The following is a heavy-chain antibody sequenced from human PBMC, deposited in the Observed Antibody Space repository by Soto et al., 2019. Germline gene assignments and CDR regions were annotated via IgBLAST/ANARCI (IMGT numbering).Heavy chain of an antibody. V-gene: IGHV4-31*03. D-gene: IGHD3-10*01. CDR3: GIVGFNYGHLAC. Sequence: QVQLQESGPGLVKPSETLSLTCTVSGGSVSSGGYSWNWIRQFPGQGLEWIGYIFNNGDTNYNPSLKSRLSISVDTSKNQFSLKLSSVSAADTAIYYCGIVGFNYGHLACWGQGTLVSVSS. CDR2: IFNNGDT. CDR1: GGSVSSGGYS. J-gene: IGHJ4*02.